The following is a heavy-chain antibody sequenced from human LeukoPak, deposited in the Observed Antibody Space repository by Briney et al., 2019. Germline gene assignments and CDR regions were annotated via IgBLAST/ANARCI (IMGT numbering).Heavy chain of an antibody. CDR3: AGEYCSSTSCWRAGLDY. Sequence: SETLSLTCTVSSGSISTSNYYWGWVRQPPGKALEWIGNIFYSGSTYYSPSLKSRVTISVDTSKNQFSLKLNSVTAADTAIYYCAGEYCSSTSCWRAGLDYWGQGTLVTVSS. CDR1: SGSISTSNYY. J-gene: IGHJ4*02. D-gene: IGHD2-2*01. CDR2: IFYSGST. V-gene: IGHV4-39*07.